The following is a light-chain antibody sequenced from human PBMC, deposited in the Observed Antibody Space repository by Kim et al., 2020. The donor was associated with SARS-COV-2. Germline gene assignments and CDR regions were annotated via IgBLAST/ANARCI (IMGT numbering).Light chain of an antibody. CDR2: SNK. Sequence: GQRVTISCSGSSSNIGSKSVNGYQQLPGTAPKFLIYSNKQRHSGVPDRFSGSKSGTAASLAISGLQSEDEADYYCAAWDVSLNGPVFGGGTQLTVL. CDR1: SSNIGSKS. J-gene: IGLJ3*02. CDR3: AAWDVSLNGPV. V-gene: IGLV1-44*01.